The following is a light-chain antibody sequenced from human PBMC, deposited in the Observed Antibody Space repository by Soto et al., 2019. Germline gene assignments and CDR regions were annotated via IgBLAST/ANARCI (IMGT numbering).Light chain of an antibody. CDR3: QQCGSSPWT. CDR1: QSVSSTY. V-gene: IGKV3-20*01. CDR2: GAS. J-gene: IGKJ1*01. Sequence: EIVLTQSPGTLSLSPGERATLSCRASQSVSSTYLAWYQQKPGQAPRLLIYGASSRATGIPDRFSGGGPGTDFTLTIRRVQPEDFAVYYCQQCGSSPWTFGQGTKVDLK.